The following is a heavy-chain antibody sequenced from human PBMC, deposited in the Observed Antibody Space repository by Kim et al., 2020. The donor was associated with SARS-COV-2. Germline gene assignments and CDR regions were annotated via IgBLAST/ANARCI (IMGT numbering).Heavy chain of an antibody. CDR1: GGSISSSNW. J-gene: IGHJ4*02. Sequence: SETLSLTCAVSGGSISSSNWWSWVRQPPGKGLEWIGEIYHSGSTNYNPSLKSRVTISVDKSKNQFSLKLSSVTAAATAVYYCARDYDSSGYYPFGYWGQGTLVTVSS. CDR3: ARDYDSSGYYPFGY. D-gene: IGHD3-22*01. V-gene: IGHV4-4*02. CDR2: IYHSGST.